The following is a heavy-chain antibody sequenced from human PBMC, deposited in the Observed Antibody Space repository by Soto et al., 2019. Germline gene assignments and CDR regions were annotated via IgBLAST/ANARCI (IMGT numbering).Heavy chain of an antibody. CDR3: AKTGAVAAMGYHFDC. J-gene: IGHJ4*02. V-gene: IGHV3-30*18. D-gene: IGHD6-19*01. Sequence: QVQLVESGGGVVQPGTSLRLSCAASGFTFSSYGLYWVRQAPGKGLQWVAVISHNGVNKQYADSVKGRFTISRDNSKNTLYLQMSSLRPDATAVYYCAKTGAVAAMGYHFDCWGQGTLVTVSS. CDR2: ISHNGVNK. CDR1: GFTFSSYG.